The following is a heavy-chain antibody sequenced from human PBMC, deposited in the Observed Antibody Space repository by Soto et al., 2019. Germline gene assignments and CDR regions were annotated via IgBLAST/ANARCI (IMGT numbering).Heavy chain of an antibody. Sequence: EIQLVESGGGLVQPGGSLRLSCAASGFTFRNYWMNWARQAPGKGLEWVANIKQDGSEIYYVDSVKGRFTISRDNAENSLYLQMNRLRAEDTAVYYCAIPARGDDYSAWGQGTLVTVSS. CDR1: GFTFRNYW. J-gene: IGHJ1*01. D-gene: IGHD4-4*01. CDR3: AIPARGDDYSA. V-gene: IGHV3-7*01. CDR2: IKQDGSEI.